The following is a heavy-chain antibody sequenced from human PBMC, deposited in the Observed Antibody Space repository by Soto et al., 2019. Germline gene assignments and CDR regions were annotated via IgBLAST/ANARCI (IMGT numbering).Heavy chain of an antibody. CDR2: IYYSGST. Sequence: PSETLSLTCTVSGGSISSGDYYWSWIRQPPGKGLEWIGYIYYSGSTYYNPSLKSRVTISVDTSKNQFSLKLSSVTAADTAVYYCASPKRFSYGMDVWGQGTTVTVSS. CDR3: ASPKRFSYGMDV. D-gene: IGHD3-3*01. J-gene: IGHJ6*02. V-gene: IGHV4-30-4*01. CDR1: GGSISSGDYY.